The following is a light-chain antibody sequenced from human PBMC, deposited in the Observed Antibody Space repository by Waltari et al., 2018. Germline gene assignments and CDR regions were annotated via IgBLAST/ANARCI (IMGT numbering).Light chain of an antibody. CDR3: QHYVSLPVT. Sequence: EIVLTQSPGTLSLSPWARATLSCRASQSASRALAWYQQNPGQAPRLLIYGASNRATGIPDRFSGSGSGTDFSLIISRLEPEDFAVYYCQHYVSLPVTFGQGTKVEIK. CDR1: QSASRA. J-gene: IGKJ1*01. V-gene: IGKV3-20*01. CDR2: GAS.